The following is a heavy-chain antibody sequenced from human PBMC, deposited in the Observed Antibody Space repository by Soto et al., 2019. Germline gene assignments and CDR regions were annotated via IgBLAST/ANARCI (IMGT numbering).Heavy chain of an antibody. D-gene: IGHD3-16*01. CDR3: ARGGTPIDY. J-gene: IGHJ4*02. CDR1: GYTFTNFG. CDR2: ISAYNGNT. Sequence: QVQLVQSGAEVKKPGASVKVSCKASGYTFTNFGISWVRQAPGQGLEWMGWISAYNGNTNYAQKFQGGVTTTTDTSTRTAYMEVRSLRFDDTAVYYCARGGTPIDYGDQGTLVTVSS. V-gene: IGHV1-18*01.